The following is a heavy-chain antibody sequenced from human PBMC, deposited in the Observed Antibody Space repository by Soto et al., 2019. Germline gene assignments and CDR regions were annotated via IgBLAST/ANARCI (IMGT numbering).Heavy chain of an antibody. CDR3: ATGASSQSLWLPPF. J-gene: IGHJ4*02. CDR2: FDPEDGET. CDR1: GYTLTELS. Sequence: ASVKVSCTVSGYTLTELSMHWVRQAPGKGLEWMGGFDPEDGETIYAQKFQGRVTMTEDTSTDTAYMELSSLRSEDTAVYYCATGASSQSLWLPPFWGQGTLVTVSS. D-gene: IGHD2-21*01. V-gene: IGHV1-24*01.